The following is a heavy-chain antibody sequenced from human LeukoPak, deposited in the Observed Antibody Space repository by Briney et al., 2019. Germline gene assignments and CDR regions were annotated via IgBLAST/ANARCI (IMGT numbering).Heavy chain of an antibody. J-gene: IGHJ3*02. CDR2: IIPIFGTA. D-gene: IGHD3-10*01. Sequence: SVKVSCKASGGTFSSYAISWVRQAPGQGLEWMGGIIPIFGTANYAQKFQGRVTITTDESTSTAYMELSSLRSEDTAVYYCASGRVGELLALDAFDIWGQGTMVTVSS. CDR1: GGTFSSYA. V-gene: IGHV1-69*05. CDR3: ASGRVGELLALDAFDI.